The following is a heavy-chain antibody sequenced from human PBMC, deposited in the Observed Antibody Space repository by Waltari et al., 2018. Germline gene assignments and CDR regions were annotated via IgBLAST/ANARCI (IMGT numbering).Heavy chain of an antibody. CDR2: IYSGGST. V-gene: IGHV3-53*02. D-gene: IGHD7-27*01. CDR3: AIRILTGDPPFDY. Sequence: EVQLVETGGGLIQPGGSLRLSCAASGFTVSSNYMSWVRQAPGKGLEWVSVIYSGGSTYYADSVKGRFTISRDNSKNTLYLQMNSLRAEDTAVYYCAIRILTGDPPFDYWGQGTLITVSS. CDR1: GFTVSSNY. J-gene: IGHJ4*02.